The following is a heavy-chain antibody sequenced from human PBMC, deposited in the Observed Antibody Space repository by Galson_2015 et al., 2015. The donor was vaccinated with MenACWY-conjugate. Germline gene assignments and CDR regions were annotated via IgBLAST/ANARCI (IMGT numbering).Heavy chain of an antibody. CDR3: ARDLYFTGDYDILTGPAY. CDR1: GYILSNYG. D-gene: IGHD3-9*01. J-gene: IGHJ4*02. V-gene: IGHV1-18*01. Sequence: SVKVSCKAFGYILSNYGISWVRQAPGQGLEWMGWISAHNGDTDYGQNLQGRVTITTDTSTSATYMELRSLRSGDTAVYYCARDLYFTGDYDILTGPAYWGQGTLVTVSS. CDR2: ISAHNGDT.